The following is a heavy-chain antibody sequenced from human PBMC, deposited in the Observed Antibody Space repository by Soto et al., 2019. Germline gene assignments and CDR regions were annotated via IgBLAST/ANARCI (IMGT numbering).Heavy chain of an antibody. CDR1: GGSINTFY. Sequence: SETLSLTCSVSGGSINTFYWSWVRQPAGKGLEWIGRIFSSGSTSFNPSLESRVAMSVDTSKNHFSLNLSSVTAADMAVYYCAREGSYSAYNFAHGIQLWSFDFWGQGALVTVSS. V-gene: IGHV4-4*07. CDR3: AREGSYSAYNFAHGIQLWSFDF. J-gene: IGHJ4*02. CDR2: IFSSGST. D-gene: IGHD5-12*01.